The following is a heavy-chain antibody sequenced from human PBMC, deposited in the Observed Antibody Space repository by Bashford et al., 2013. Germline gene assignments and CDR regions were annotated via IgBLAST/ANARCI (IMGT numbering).Heavy chain of an antibody. CDR3: TTVRPTYHDFWSGYSTFDF. Sequence: VRQAPGKGLEWVGRIISKTDGGTTDYAAPVKGRFAISRDDSKNTLYLQMNSLKTEDTAVYYCTTVRPTYHDFWSGYSTFDFWGQGTLVTVSS. D-gene: IGHD3-3*01. J-gene: IGHJ4*02. V-gene: IGHV3-15*01. CDR2: IISKTDGGTT.